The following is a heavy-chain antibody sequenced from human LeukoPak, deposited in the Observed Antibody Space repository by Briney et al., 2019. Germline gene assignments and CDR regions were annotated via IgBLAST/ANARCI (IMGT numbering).Heavy chain of an antibody. J-gene: IGHJ5*02. CDR2: IYYSGTT. V-gene: IGHV4-39*01. CDR1: GGSISISSYY. D-gene: IGHD6-25*01. Sequence: SETLSLTCTVSGGSISISSYYWVWLRQPPGKGLEWIGSIYYSGTTYYNPSLKSSVTISVYTTKYQITLTVNAVTAADTAVYFCARQRRAGRSCDLWGQGTLVTASS. CDR3: ARQRRAGRSCDL.